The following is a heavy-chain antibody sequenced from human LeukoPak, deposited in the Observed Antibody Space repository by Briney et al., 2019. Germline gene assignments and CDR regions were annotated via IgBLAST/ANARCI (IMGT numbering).Heavy chain of an antibody. V-gene: IGHV1-18*01. CDR3: ARDGRFEYSYFYYFDY. Sequence: ASVKVSCKASGYTFNSYGITWVRQAPGQGLEWMAWISVYNGNRRYAQNFQGRVTLTTDKSTTTAYMELRSLRSDDTATYYCARDGRFEYSYFYYFDYWGQGTQVTVSS. D-gene: IGHD6-6*01. CDR1: GYTFNSYG. CDR2: ISVYNGNR. J-gene: IGHJ4*02.